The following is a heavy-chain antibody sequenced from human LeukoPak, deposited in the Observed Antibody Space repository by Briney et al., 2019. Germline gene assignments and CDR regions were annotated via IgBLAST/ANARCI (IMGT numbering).Heavy chain of an antibody. CDR2: IYYSGST. D-gene: IGHD2-15*01. V-gene: IGHV4-59*01. J-gene: IGHJ6*01. Sequence: SETLSLTCTVSGGSISSYYWSWIRQPPGKGLEWIGYIYYSGSTNYNPSLKSRVTISVDTSKNQFSLKLSSVTAADTAVYYCARETPFSPTPIGSHYYGMDVWGQGTTVTVSS. CDR3: ARETPFSPTPIGSHYYGMDV. CDR1: GGSISSYY.